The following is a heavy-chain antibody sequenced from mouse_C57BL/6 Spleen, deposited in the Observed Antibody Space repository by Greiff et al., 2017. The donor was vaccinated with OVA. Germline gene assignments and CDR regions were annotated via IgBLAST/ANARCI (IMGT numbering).Heavy chain of an antibody. CDR1: GYSITSGYY. D-gene: IGHD4-1*01. CDR2: ISYDGSN. J-gene: IGHJ4*01. CDR3: AIELGAMDY. Sequence: VQLQQSGPGLVKPSQSLSLTCSVTGYSITSGYYWSWIRQFPGNKLEWMGYISYDGSNNYNPSLKNRISITRDTSKNQFFLKLNSVTTEDTATYYCAIELGAMDYWGQGTSVTVSS. V-gene: IGHV3-6*01.